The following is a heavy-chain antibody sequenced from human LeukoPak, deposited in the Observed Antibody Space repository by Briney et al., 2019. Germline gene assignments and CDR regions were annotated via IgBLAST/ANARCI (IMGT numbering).Heavy chain of an antibody. CDR2: ITSGGDT. CDR1: GFTFSKYD. CDR3: VRGGPLAGHAFDV. V-gene: IGHV3-13*04. J-gene: IGHJ3*01. D-gene: IGHD6-19*01. Sequence: PGGSLRLPCAGSGFTFSKYDMHWVRQATGRGLEWVSDITSGGDTPYQGSVKGRFTISRDNAKNSFYLEMNSLRVGDTAVYYCVRGGPLAGHAFDVWGRGTLVTVS.